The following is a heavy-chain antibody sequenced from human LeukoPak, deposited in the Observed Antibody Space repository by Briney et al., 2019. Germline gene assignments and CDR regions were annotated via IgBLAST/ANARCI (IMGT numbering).Heavy chain of an antibody. CDR2: ISSSSSYI. Sequence: GGSLRLSCAASGFTFSSYSMNWVRQAPGKGLEWVSSISSSSSYIYYADSVKGRFTISRDNAKNSLYLQMNSLRAEDTAVYYCAVNYYVSSGYFLPFDYWGQGTLVTVSS. V-gene: IGHV3-21*01. CDR1: GFTFSSYS. D-gene: IGHD3-22*01. CDR3: AVNYYVSSGYFLPFDY. J-gene: IGHJ4*02.